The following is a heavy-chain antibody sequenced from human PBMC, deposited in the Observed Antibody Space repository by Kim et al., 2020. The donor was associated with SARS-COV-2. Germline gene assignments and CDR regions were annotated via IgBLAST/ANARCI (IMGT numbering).Heavy chain of an antibody. D-gene: IGHD3-22*01. CDR3: GGIVVDYYFDY. J-gene: IGHJ4*02. CDR2: IYYSGST. CDR1: GGSISSSSYY. Sequence: SETLSLTCTVSGGSISSSSYYWGWIRQPPGKGLEWIGSIYYSGSTYYNPSLKSRVTISVDTSKNQFSLKLSSVTAADTAVYYCGGIVVDYYFDYWGQGTLVTVSS. V-gene: IGHV4-39*01.